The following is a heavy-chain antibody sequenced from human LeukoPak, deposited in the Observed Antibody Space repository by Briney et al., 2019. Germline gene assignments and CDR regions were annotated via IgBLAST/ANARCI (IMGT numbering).Heavy chain of an antibody. CDR3: ARLDYVWGSYRWGGFDY. CDR1: GGSISSYY. Sequence: SETLSLTCTVSGGSISSYYWSWIRQLPGKGLEWIGYIYYSASTNYNPSLKSRVTISVDTSKNQFSLKLSSVTAADTAVYYCARLDYVWGSYRWGGFDYWGQGTLVTVSS. D-gene: IGHD3-16*02. V-gene: IGHV4-59*08. CDR2: IYYSAST. J-gene: IGHJ4*02.